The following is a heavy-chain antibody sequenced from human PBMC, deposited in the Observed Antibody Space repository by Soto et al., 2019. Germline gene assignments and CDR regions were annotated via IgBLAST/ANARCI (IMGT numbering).Heavy chain of an antibody. CDR2: INTYNGDT. Sequence: ASVKVSCKASGYTSTRSGISWVRQAPGQGPEWMGWINTYNGDTNYAQTFQGRVTITRDTSASTAYMELSSLRSEDTAVYYCARDMGFGLSDYWGQGTLVTVSS. J-gene: IGHJ4*02. CDR1: GYTSTRSG. V-gene: IGHV1-18*01. CDR3: ARDMGFGLSDY. D-gene: IGHD3-10*01.